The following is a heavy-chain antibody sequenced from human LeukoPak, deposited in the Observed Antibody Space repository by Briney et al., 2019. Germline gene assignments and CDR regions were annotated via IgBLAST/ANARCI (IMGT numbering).Heavy chain of an antibody. J-gene: IGHJ5*02. CDR2: IYYSGST. Sequence: SWIRQPPGKGLEWIGYIYYSGSTYYNPSLKSRVTISVDTSKNQFSLKLSSVTAADTAVYYCARGIVVVPAAKVGWFDPWGQGTLVTVSS. D-gene: IGHD2-2*01. V-gene: IGHV4-30-4*01. CDR3: ARGIVVVPAAKVGWFDP.